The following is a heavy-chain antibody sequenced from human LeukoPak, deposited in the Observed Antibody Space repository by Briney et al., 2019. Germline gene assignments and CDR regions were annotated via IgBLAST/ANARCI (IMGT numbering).Heavy chain of an antibody. J-gene: IGHJ5*02. CDR2: INPNSGGT. CDR1: GHTFTGYY. D-gene: IGHD2-2*01. V-gene: IGHV1-2*06. CDR3: ATYCSSTSCPNWFDP. Sequence: ASVKVPCKASGHTFTGYYVHWVRQAPGQGLEWMGRINPNSGGTNYAQKFQGRVTMTRDTSISTAYMELSRLRSDDTAVYYCATYCSSTSCPNWFDPWGQGTLVTVSS.